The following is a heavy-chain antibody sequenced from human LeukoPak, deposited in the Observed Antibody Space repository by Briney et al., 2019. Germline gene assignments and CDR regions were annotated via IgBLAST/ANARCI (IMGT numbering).Heavy chain of an antibody. Sequence: GGSLRLSCAASGFTFSSYAMSWVRQAPGKGLEWVSAISGSGGSTYYADSVKGRFTISRDNSKNTLYLQMNSLRAEDMAVYYCANQYCSSTSCYGAVDYWGQGTLVTVSS. V-gene: IGHV3-23*01. D-gene: IGHD2-2*01. J-gene: IGHJ4*02. CDR1: GFTFSSYA. CDR2: ISGSGGST. CDR3: ANQYCSSTSCYGAVDY.